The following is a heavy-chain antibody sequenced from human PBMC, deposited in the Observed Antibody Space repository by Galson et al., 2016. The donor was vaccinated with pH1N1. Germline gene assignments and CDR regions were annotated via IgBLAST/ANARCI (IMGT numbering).Heavy chain of an antibody. CDR1: GFSLSTSGMC. V-gene: IGHV2-70*01. CDR2: IDWDDDK. CDR3: ARLDYGDYSGYFEY. J-gene: IGHJ4*02. Sequence: PALVKPTQTLTLTCTFSGFSLSTSGMCVSWIRQPPGKALEWLALIDWDDDKYYSTSLKTRLTISKDTSKNQVVLTMTNLDPVDTATYYCARLDYGDYSGYFEYWGQGIQVTVS. D-gene: IGHD4-17*01.